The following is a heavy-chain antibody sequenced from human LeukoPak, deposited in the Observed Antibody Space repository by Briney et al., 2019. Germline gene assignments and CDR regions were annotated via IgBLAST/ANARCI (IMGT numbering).Heavy chain of an antibody. Sequence: PGGSLRLSCADSGFTFSGHTMIWVRQAPGKGLEWVSYISRDSTYISYADSVKGRFTISRDNAQKSLFLQMNSLRAEDTAIYYCAREFSVIGNFDYWAREPWSPSPQ. J-gene: IGHJ4*02. CDR3: AREFSVIGNFDY. CDR1: GFTFSGHT. CDR2: ISRDSTYI. D-gene: IGHD3-22*01. V-gene: IGHV3-21*01.